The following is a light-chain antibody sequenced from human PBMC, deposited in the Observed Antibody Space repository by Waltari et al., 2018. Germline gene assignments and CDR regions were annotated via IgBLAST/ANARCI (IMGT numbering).Light chain of an antibody. CDR1: TSNLGHYY. CDR2: DNN. CDR3: ATWDNSLRNVV. V-gene: IGLV1-51*01. Sequence: QSVLTQPPSVSAAPGQKVTISCSGSTSNLGHYYVSWYHQIPGEAPKLLILDNNKRHAAIPDRFSAAKSGTSATLGITGLQTGDEADYYCATWDNSLRNVVFGGGTKLTVL. J-gene: IGLJ2*01.